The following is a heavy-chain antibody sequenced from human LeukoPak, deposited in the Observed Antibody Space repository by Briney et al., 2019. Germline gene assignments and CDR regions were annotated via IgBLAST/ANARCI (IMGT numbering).Heavy chain of an antibody. CDR1: GYTFTSYY. Sequence: ASVKVSCKASGYTFTSYYMHWVRQAPGQGLEWMGIINPSGGSTRYAQKFQGRVTMTRDMSTSTVYMELSSLRSEDTAVYYCARSGHFEVAAKRDWYFDLWGRGTLVTVSS. J-gene: IGHJ2*01. D-gene: IGHD2-15*01. CDR2: INPSGGST. V-gene: IGHV1-46*01. CDR3: ARSGHFEVAAKRDWYFDL.